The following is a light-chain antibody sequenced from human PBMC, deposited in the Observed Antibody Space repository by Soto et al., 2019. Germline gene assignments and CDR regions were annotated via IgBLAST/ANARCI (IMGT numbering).Light chain of an antibody. CDR1: QSVADNY. CDR2: GTF. CDR3: QHLNNYPPFT. Sequence: EIVLTQSPGTLSLSPGERATLSCRASQSVADNYLAWYQQKQGKAPKLLISGTFTLQSGVPSRFNGSGSGTDFTLTISRLQPEDFATYYCQHLNNYPPFTFGPGTKVDLE. J-gene: IGKJ3*01. V-gene: IGKV3D-7*01.